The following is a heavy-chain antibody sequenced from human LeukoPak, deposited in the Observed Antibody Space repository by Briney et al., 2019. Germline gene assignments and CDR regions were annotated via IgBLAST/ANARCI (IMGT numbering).Heavy chain of an antibody. CDR1: GGSISSYY. CDR3: ARQAYSSSWVTGPAFDI. CDR2: IYYSGST. J-gene: IGHJ3*02. Sequence: SETLSLTCTVSGGSISSYYWSWIRQPPGKGLEWIGYIYYSGSTNYNPSLKSRVTISVDTSKNQFSLKLSSVTAADTAVYYCARQAYSSSWVTGPAFDIWGQRTMVTVSS. V-gene: IGHV4-59*01. D-gene: IGHD6-13*01.